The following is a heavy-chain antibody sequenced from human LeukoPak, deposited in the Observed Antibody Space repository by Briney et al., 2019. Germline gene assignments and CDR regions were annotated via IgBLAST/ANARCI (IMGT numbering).Heavy chain of an antibody. Sequence: PSETLSLTCAVYGGSFSGYYWSWIRQPPGKGLEWIGEINHSGSTNYNPSLKSRVTISVDTSKNQFSLKLSSVTAADTAVYYCARPVRVWGSPRTGGAFDIWGQGTMVTVSS. J-gene: IGHJ3*02. CDR3: ARPVRVWGSPRTGGAFDI. D-gene: IGHD3-16*01. CDR1: GGSFSGYY. V-gene: IGHV4-34*01. CDR2: INHSGST.